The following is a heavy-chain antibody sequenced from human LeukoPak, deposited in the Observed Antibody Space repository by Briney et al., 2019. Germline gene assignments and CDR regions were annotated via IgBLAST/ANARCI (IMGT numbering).Heavy chain of an antibody. CDR3: ARGGPGYGDTFAFDY. D-gene: IGHD4-17*01. V-gene: IGHV1-18*01. Sequence: APVKVSCKASGYTFTSYGISWVRQAPGQGLEWMGWISAYNGNTNYAQKLQGRVTMTTDTSTSTAYMELRSLRSDDTAVYYCARGGPGYGDTFAFDYWGQGTLVTVSS. CDR1: GYTFTSYG. CDR2: ISAYNGNT. J-gene: IGHJ4*02.